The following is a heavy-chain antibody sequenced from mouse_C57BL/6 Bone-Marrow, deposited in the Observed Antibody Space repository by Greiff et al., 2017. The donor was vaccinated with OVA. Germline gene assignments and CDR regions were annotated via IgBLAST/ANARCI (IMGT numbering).Heavy chain of an antibody. CDR1: GFNIKDDY. CDR3: TTSLGAMDY. V-gene: IGHV14-4*01. Sequence: VQLKESGAELVRPGASVKLSCTASGFNIKDDYMHWVKQRPEQGLEWIGWIDPENGDTEYASKFQGKATITADTSSNTAYLQLSSLTSEDTAVYYCTTSLGAMDYWGQGTSVTVSS. J-gene: IGHJ4*01. CDR2: IDPENGDT.